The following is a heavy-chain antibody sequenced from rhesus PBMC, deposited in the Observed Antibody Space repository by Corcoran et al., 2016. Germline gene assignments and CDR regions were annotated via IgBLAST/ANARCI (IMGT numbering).Heavy chain of an antibody. CDR2: IRSRANNYEA. J-gene: IGHJ4*01. CDR3: ARWWYSGSWNY. Sequence: DVQLVESGGGLVHPGGSLRLSCAASGFTFSSSAMHWVRQAPGKGSEWVGRIRSRANNYEAGYAASVKGRCTISRDDSKNTAYLQMNSLKTEDTAVYYCARWWYSGSWNYWGQGVLVTVSS. D-gene: IGHD6-25*01. V-gene: IGHV3-118*01. CDR1: GFTFSSSA.